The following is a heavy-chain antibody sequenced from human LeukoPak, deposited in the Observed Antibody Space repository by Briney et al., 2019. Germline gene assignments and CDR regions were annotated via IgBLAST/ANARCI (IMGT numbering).Heavy chain of an antibody. Sequence: SETLSLTCTVSGGSVSSGSYYWNWIRQPPGKGLEWIGYIYYSGSTNYNPSLKSRVTISVDMSKNQFSLKLSSVTAADTAVYYCATHPPKVCTGGSCTDYWGQGTLVTVSS. CDR1: GGSVSSGSYY. J-gene: IGHJ4*02. CDR3: ATHPPKVCTGGSCTDY. CDR2: IYYSGST. V-gene: IGHV4-61*01. D-gene: IGHD2-15*01.